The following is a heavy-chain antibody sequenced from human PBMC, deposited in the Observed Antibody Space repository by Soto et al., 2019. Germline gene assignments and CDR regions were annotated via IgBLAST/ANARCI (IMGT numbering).Heavy chain of an antibody. CDR2: IYTSGST. CDR3: ARDQGSCSNWFHP. J-gene: IGHJ5*02. D-gene: IGHD6-19*01. V-gene: IGHV4-4*07. Sequence: SETLSLSCTASGGSISSYYWSWIRQPAGKGLEWIGRIYTSGSTNSNVSLKSRVTMSVDTSKNQFSLKLSSVTAADTAVYYCARDQGSCSNWFHPWGQGTLVTVSS. CDR1: GGSISSYY.